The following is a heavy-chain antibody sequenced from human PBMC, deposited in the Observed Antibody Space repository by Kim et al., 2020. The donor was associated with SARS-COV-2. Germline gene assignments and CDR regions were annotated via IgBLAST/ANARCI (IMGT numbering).Heavy chain of an antibody. CDR2: IYYSGST. Sequence: SETLSLTCTVSGGSISSGDYYWSWIRQPPGKGLEWIGYIYYSGSTYYNPSLKSRVTISVDTSKNQFSLKLSSVTAADTAVYYFARVADIVVVGDAFDIWGQGTMVTVSS. J-gene: IGHJ3*02. D-gene: IGHD2-15*01. CDR1: GGSISSGDYY. V-gene: IGHV4-30-4*01. CDR3: ARVADIVVVGDAFDI.